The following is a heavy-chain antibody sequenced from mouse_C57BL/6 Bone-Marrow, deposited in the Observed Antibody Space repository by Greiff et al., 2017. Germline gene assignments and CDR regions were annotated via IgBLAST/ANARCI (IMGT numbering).Heavy chain of an antibody. CDR2: IDPETGGT. V-gene: IGHV1-15*01. D-gene: IGHD4-1*01. Sequence: QVQLQQSGAELVRPGASVTLSCKASGYTFTDYEMHWVKQTPVHGLEWIGAIDPETGGTAYNQKFKGKDILTADKSSSTAYMELRSLTSEDSAVCYCTRGDWAWFAYWGQGTLVTVSA. CDR1: GYTFTDYE. CDR3: TRGDWAWFAY. J-gene: IGHJ3*01.